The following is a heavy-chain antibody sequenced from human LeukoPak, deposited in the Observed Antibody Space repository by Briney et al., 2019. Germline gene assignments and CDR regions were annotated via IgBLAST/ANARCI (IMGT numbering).Heavy chain of an antibody. CDR3: ARDSYGYGNDAFDI. D-gene: IGHD5-18*01. Sequence: GGSLRLSCAVSGLTFSSYAMHWVRQAPGKGLEWVAVISYDGSNKYYADSVKGRFTISRDNSKNTLYLQMNSLRAEDTAVYYCARDSYGYGNDAFDIWGQGTMVTVSS. V-gene: IGHV3-30*04. CDR1: GLTFSSYA. J-gene: IGHJ3*02. CDR2: ISYDGSNK.